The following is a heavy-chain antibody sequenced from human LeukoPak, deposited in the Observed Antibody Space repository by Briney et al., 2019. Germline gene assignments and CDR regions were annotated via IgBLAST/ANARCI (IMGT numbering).Heavy chain of an antibody. CDR1: GGSISSSSNY. D-gene: IGHD6-13*01. V-gene: IGHV4-39*02. J-gene: IGHJ4*02. CDR3: ARDSGSFGQGYYFDY. Sequence: SETLSLTSAVSGGSISSSSNYWSWIRQPPGKGLEWVGSLYYSGSSYIYYNPSLKSRVTISVDTSKNQISLKMSSVTATDTAVYYCARDSGSFGQGYYFDYWGQGTLVTVSS. CDR2: LYYSGSSYI.